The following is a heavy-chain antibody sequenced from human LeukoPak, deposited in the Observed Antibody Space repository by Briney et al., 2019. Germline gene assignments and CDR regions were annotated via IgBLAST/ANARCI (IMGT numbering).Heavy chain of an antibody. J-gene: IGHJ3*02. D-gene: IGHD6-19*01. Sequence: SETLSLTCTVSGGSTSSGSYSWSWIRQPAGKGLEWIGRIYTSGSTNYNPSLKSRVTISVDTSKNQFSLKLSSVTAADTAVYYCARDRASGWYPDDAFDIWGQGTMVTVSS. CDR2: IYTSGST. CDR1: GGSTSSGSYS. CDR3: ARDRASGWYPDDAFDI. V-gene: IGHV4-61*02.